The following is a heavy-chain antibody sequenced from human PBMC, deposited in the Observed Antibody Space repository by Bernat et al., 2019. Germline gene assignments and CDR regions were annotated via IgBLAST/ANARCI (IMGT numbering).Heavy chain of an antibody. CDR2: ISSSSSTK. CDR1: GFTFSSYS. V-gene: IGHV3-48*01. CDR3: AGGYHISGYYKVAFDI. Sequence: EVQLVESGGGLVQPGGSLRLSCAASGFTFSSYSMNWVRQAPGKGLEWVSYISSSSSTKYYADSVKGRFTISRDNAKNSMYLQMNSLRGEDTAVYFCAGGYHISGYYKVAFDIWGQGTMVTVSS. D-gene: IGHD3-22*01. J-gene: IGHJ3*02.